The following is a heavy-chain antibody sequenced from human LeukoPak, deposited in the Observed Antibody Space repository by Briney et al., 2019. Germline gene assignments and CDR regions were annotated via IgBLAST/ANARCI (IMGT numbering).Heavy chain of an antibody. V-gene: IGHV3-23*01. Sequence: GGSLRLSCAASGFTFSSYAMSWVRQAPGKGLEWVSAISGSGGSTYYADFVKGRFTISRDNSKNTLYLQMNSLRAEDTAVYYCAKDPADLGSNWFDPWGQGILVTVSS. CDR2: ISGSGGST. CDR1: GFTFSSYA. CDR3: AKDPADLGSNWFDP. D-gene: IGHD3-16*01. J-gene: IGHJ5*02.